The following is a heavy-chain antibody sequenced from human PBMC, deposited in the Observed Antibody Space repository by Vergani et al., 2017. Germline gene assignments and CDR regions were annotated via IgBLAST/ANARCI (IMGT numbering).Heavy chain of an antibody. Sequence: QVQLVQSGAEVKKPGASVKVSCKASGYTFTSYYMHWVRQAPGQGLEWMGGIIPIFGTANYAQKFQGGVTITADESTSTAYMELSSLRSEDTAVYYCARLSAVVVTAMVGWFDPWGQGTLVTVSS. V-gene: IGHV1-69*01. J-gene: IGHJ5*02. D-gene: IGHD2-21*02. CDR2: IIPIFGTA. CDR1: GYTFTSYY. CDR3: ARLSAVVVTAMVGWFDP.